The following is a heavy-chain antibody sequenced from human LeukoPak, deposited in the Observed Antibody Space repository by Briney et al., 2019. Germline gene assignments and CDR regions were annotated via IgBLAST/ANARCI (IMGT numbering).Heavy chain of an antibody. D-gene: IGHD2-15*01. CDR1: GGSISSYY. Sequence: SETLSLTCTVSGGSISSYYWSWIRQPPGKGLEWIGYIYYSGSTNYNPSLKSRVTISVDTSKNQFSLKLSSVTAADTAVYYCARLLSGGSFIDVDAFDIWGQGTMVTVSS. CDR2: IYYSGST. V-gene: IGHV4-59*08. J-gene: IGHJ3*02. CDR3: ARLLSGGSFIDVDAFDI.